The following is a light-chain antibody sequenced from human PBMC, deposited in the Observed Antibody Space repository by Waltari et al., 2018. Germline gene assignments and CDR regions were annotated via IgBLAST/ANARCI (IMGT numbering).Light chain of an antibody. CDR3: MQALQTPIS. Sequence: DIVMTQSPLSLPVTPGEPASISCRSSQSLLHNIGYDYLDWYLQKPGQSPQLLIYLGSNRASGVPDRVSGSGSGTDFTLKISRVEAEDVGVYYCMQALQTPISFGQGTKLEIK. CDR2: LGS. CDR1: QSLLHNIGYDY. J-gene: IGKJ2*03. V-gene: IGKV2-28*01.